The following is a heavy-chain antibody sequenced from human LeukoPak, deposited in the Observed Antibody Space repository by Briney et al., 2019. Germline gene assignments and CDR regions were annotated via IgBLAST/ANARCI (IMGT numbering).Heavy chain of an antibody. Sequence: GGSLRLSCAASGFTFSSFAMHWVRQAPGKGLEWVAFIRFDGSDEYYTDSVKGRFTISRDNSKNRLYLQMNSLRLEDTALYYCAISGAYYSSDFWGQGTLVTVSS. CDR1: GFTFSSFA. D-gene: IGHD3-10*01. V-gene: IGHV3-30*02. J-gene: IGHJ4*02. CDR2: IRFDGSDE. CDR3: AISGAYYSSDF.